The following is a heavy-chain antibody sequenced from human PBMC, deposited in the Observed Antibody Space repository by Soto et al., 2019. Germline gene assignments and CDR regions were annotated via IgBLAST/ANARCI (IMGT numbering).Heavy chain of an antibody. D-gene: IGHD6-19*01. CDR1: GGSFSGYY. CDR3: AFSWLVHLDY. CDR2: INHSGST. V-gene: IGHV4-34*01. Sequence: PSETLSLTCAVYGGSFSGYYWSWIRQPPGKGLEWIGEINHSGSTNYNPSLKSRVTISVDTSKNQFSLKLSSVTAADTAVYYWAFSWLVHLDYWGQGTLVTVSS. J-gene: IGHJ4*02.